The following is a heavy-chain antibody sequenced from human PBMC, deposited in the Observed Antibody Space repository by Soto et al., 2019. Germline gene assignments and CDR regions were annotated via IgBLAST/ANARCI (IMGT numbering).Heavy chain of an antibody. CDR3: ARGLVVVPAAMRWAFYI. Sequence: NLPLTCAVSGGSISSGGYSWSWIRQPPGKGLEWIGYIYHSGSTYYNPSLKSRVTISVDRSKNQFSLKLSSVTAADTAVYYCARGLVVVPAAMRWAFYIWGPGTIVT. J-gene: IGHJ3*02. D-gene: IGHD2-2*01. CDR1: GGSISSGGYS. V-gene: IGHV4-30-2*01. CDR2: IYHSGST.